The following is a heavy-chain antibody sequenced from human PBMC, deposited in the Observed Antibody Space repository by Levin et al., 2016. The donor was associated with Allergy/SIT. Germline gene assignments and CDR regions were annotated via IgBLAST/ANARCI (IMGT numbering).Heavy chain of an antibody. Sequence: SETLSLTCTVSGGSVSSGSYYWSWIRQPPGKGLEWIGYIYYSGSTNYNPSLKSRVTISVDTSKNQFSLKLSSVTAADTAVYYCARVRYGSGYYYFDYWGQGTLVTVSS. CDR2: IYYSGST. V-gene: IGHV4-61*01. CDR1: GGSVSSGSYY. CDR3: ARVRYGSGYYYFDY. D-gene: IGHD3-3*01. J-gene: IGHJ4*02.